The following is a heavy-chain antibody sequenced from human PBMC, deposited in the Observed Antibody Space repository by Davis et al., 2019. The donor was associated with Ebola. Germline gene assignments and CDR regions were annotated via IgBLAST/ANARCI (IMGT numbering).Heavy chain of an antibody. CDR2: IYYSGST. J-gene: IGHJ4*02. V-gene: IGHV4-61*08. Sequence: SETLSLTCTVSGGSISSGDYYWSWIRQPPGKGLEWIGYIYYSGSTNYNPSLKSRVTIPVDTSKNQFSLKLSSVTAADTAVYYCARRGYYYDSSGYYSIFDYWGQGTLVTVSS. D-gene: IGHD3-22*01. CDR1: GGSISSGDYY. CDR3: ARRGYYYDSSGYYSIFDY.